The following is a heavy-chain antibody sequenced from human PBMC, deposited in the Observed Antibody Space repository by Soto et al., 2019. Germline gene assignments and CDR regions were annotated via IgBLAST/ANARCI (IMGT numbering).Heavy chain of an antibody. CDR2: ISSSSSYI. CDR3: AKDGGIAAGDWHGMDV. V-gene: IGHV3-21*01. Sequence: PGGSLRLSCAASGFTFSSYSMNWVRQAPGKGLEWVSSISSSSSYIYYADSVKGRFTISRDNAKNSLYLQMNSLRPEDTAVYYCAKDGGIAAGDWHGMDVWGQGTAVTVSS. D-gene: IGHD6-13*01. J-gene: IGHJ6*02. CDR1: GFTFSSYS.